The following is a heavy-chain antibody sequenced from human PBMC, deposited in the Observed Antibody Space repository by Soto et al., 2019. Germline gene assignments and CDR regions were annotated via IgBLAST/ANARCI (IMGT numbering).Heavy chain of an antibody. J-gene: IGHJ4*02. V-gene: IGHV4-4*07. Sequence: SETLSLTCTVSGGSISDYYWTWIRQPAGKGLEWIGRIHASEGTSYSPSLESRVTMSVDTSKNQFSLKLTSVSAADTAIYYCARYGVVPSANFEFWGQGALVTVSS. D-gene: IGHD2-2*01. CDR3: ARYGVVPSANFEF. CDR1: GGSISDYY. CDR2: IHASEGT.